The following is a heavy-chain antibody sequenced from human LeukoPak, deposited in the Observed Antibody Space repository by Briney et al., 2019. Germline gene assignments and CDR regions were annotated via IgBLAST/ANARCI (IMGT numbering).Heavy chain of an antibody. J-gene: IGHJ5*02. D-gene: IGHD3-16*01. CDR2: VYSTGST. V-gene: IGHV4-59*08. Sequence: NPSETLSLTCTVSGDSISNYYWSWLRQPPGKGLEWIGYVYSTGSTKYNPSLKSRVTISVDTSKNQFSLSLSSVTAADTAMYYCAKLPYRQGWPFGSWGQGDLVIVST. CDR3: AKLPYRQGWPFGS. CDR1: GDSISNYY.